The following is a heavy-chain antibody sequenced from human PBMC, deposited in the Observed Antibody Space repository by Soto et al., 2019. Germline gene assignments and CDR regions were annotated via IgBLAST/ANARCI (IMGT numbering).Heavy chain of an antibody. CDR1: GFTFSTYA. J-gene: IGHJ4*02. Sequence: PRGSLRLSCAASGFTFSTYAMSWVRQAPGKGLEWVSTISAGGGSTYYADSVRGRFTISRDNSQNTLYLQMNSLRAEDTAVYYCASYYYFNSGSLRSFDYWGQGTLVTVSS. V-gene: IGHV3-23*01. D-gene: IGHD3-22*01. CDR3: ASYYYFNSGSLRSFDY. CDR2: ISAGGGST.